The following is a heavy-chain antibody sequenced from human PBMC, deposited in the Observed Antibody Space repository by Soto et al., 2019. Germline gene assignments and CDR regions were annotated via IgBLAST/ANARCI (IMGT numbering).Heavy chain of an antibody. V-gene: IGHV3-30-3*01. CDR2: ISYDGSNK. D-gene: IGHD3-10*01. CDR1: GFAFGSYA. Sequence: VQLVESGGGVVQPGRSLRHSCAASGFAFGSYAMHWVRQAPGKGLEWVAVISYDGSNKYYADSVKGRFTISRDNSKNTLYLQMNSLRAEDTAVYYCARDLSGSGDWGQGTLVTVSS. CDR3: ARDLSGSGD. J-gene: IGHJ4*02.